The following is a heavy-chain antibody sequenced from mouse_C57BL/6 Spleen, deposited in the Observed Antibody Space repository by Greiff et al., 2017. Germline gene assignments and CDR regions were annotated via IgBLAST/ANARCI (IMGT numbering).Heavy chain of an antibody. Sequence: QVQLKESGPELVKPGASVQISCKASGYAFSSSWMNWVKQRPGKGLEWIGRMYPGDGDTNYNGKFKGKATLTADKSSSTAYMQLSSLTSEDSAVYFCARVTRENYWGQGTTLTVSS. CDR3: ARVTRENY. D-gene: IGHD2-3*01. J-gene: IGHJ2*01. V-gene: IGHV1-82*01. CDR2: MYPGDGDT. CDR1: GYAFSSSW.